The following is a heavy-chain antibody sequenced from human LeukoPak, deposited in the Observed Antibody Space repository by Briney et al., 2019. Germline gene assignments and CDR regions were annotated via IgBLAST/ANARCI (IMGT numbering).Heavy chain of an antibody. J-gene: IGHJ5*02. CDR1: GFTFSSYA. CDR3: AKGKQQLVRNWFDP. D-gene: IGHD6-13*01. Sequence: GGSLRLSCAASGFTFSSYAMSWVRQAPGKGLEWVSAISGSGGSTYYADSVKGRFTISRDNSKSTLYLQMNSLRAEDTAVYYCAKGKQQLVRNWFDPWGQGTLVTVSS. V-gene: IGHV3-23*01. CDR2: ISGSGGST.